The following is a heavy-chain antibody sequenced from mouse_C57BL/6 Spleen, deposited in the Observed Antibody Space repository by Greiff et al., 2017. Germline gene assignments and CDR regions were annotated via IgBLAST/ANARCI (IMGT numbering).Heavy chain of an antibody. CDR3: AKEKAAQSTPLAY. V-gene: IGHV1-82*01. CDR1: GYAFSSSW. D-gene: IGHD3-2*02. CDR2: IYPGDGDT. Sequence: QVQLQQSGPELVKPGASVKISCKASGYAFSSSWMNWVKQRPGKGLEWIGRIYPGDGDTNDNGKFKGKATLTADKSSSTAYMQLSSLTSEDSAVYFCAKEKAAQSTPLAYWGQGTLVTVSA. J-gene: IGHJ3*01.